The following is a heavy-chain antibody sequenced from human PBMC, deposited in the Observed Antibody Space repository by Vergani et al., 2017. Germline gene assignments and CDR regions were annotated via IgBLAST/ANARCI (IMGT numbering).Heavy chain of an antibody. CDR2: IYPGDSDT. D-gene: IGHD3-3*01. Sequence: EVQLVQSGAEVKTPGESLKISCKGSGYSFTSYWIGWVRQMPGKGLEWMGIIYPGDSDTRYSPSFQGQVTISADKSISTAYLQWSSLKASDTAMYYCARHAPTITIFGVVAKGYYYYGMDVWGQGTTVTVSS. J-gene: IGHJ6*02. CDR1: GYSFTSYW. V-gene: IGHV5-51*01. CDR3: ARHAPTITIFGVVAKGYYYYGMDV.